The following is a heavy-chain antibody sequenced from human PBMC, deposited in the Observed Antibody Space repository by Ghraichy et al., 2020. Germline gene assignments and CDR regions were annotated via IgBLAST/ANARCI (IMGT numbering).Heavy chain of an antibody. D-gene: IGHD1-26*01. CDR1: GVSISSDDYS. CDR3: ARGGPFWEGYFDL. V-gene: IGHV4-30-4*07. J-gene: IGHJ2*01. CDR2: IYYTGST. Sequence: SETLSLTCDVSGVSISSDDYSWSWIRQPPGKELEWIGYIYYTGSTYYNPSLNSRVTISADTSTNQFSLELTSVSAADTAVYYCARGGPFWEGYFDLWGRGTLVRVSS.